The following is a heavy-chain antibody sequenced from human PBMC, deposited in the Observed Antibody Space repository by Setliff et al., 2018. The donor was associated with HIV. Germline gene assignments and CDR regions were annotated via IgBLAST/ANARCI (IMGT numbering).Heavy chain of an antibody. V-gene: IGHV4-34*01. CDR3: ARGRDDAWELSDR. D-gene: IGHD1-26*01. J-gene: IGHJ4*02. CDR1: SKSFSNSY. CDR2: VNHIGGT. Sequence: SETLSLTCAVYSKSFSNSYWTWIRQPPGKGLEWIGEVNHIGGTNYNPSLKSRVSMSVDTSKSQLSLNLTSVTAADTAVYYCARGRDDAWELSDRWGQGTLVTVSS.